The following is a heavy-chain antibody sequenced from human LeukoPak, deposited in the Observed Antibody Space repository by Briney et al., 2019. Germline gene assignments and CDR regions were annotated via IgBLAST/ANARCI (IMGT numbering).Heavy chain of an antibody. V-gene: IGHV3-23*01. CDR1: GFTFRTYA. D-gene: IGHD2-15*01. J-gene: IGHJ4*02. CDR2: ISGGGGST. Sequence: PGGSLRLSCAASGFTFRTYAMSWVRQAPGKGLEWVSAISGGGGSTYYADSVKGRFTISRDNSKNTLFLQMNSLRAEDTAVYYCAKDRYCGGGTCYWSYFDYWGRGALITVSS. CDR3: AKDRYCGGGTCYWSYFDY.